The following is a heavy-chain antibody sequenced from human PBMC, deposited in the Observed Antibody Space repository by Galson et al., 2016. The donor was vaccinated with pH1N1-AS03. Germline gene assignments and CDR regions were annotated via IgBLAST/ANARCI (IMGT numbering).Heavy chain of an antibody. CDR1: GFTFSNYA. Sequence: SLRLSCAASGFTFSNYAMTWVRQAPGKGLEWGAGISGLGRSTYYADSVRGRFAISTDNSNNTLYLQMTNLRAEDTAVYYWGKQLQAGENDLCSTTLWGRCAISRANSKHTLYLQMNNLRAENTAVYYGGRQLQDGENALWYFDLWGRGPLVTVSS. CDR3: GKQLQAGENDLCSTTLWGRCAISRANSKHTLYLQMNNLRAENTAVYYGGRQLQDGENALWYFDL. J-gene: IGHJ2*01. V-gene: IGHV3-23*01. CDR2: ISGLGRST. D-gene: IGHD1/OR15-1a*01.